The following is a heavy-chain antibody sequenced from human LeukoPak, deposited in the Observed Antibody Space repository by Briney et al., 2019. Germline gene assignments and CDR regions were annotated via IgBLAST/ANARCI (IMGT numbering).Heavy chain of an antibody. CDR3: AKGFLASCSGTRCYPFDH. J-gene: IGHJ4*02. CDR2: IVGSGANT. D-gene: IGHD2-15*01. CDR1: GFTFSSYA. V-gene: IGHV3-23*01. Sequence: PGGSLRLSCAASGFTFSSYAMNWVRQTPGKGLEWVSSIVGSGANTYHADSVKGRFTISRDNCENAGYMQMESLRVEDTAVYYCAKGFLASCSGTRCYPFDHWGQGTPVTVSS.